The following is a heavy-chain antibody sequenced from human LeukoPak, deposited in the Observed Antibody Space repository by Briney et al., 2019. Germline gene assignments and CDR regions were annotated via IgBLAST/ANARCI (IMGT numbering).Heavy chain of an antibody. CDR1: GYTFTSYG. Sequence: ASVKVSCKASGYTFTSYGFSWVRQAPGRGLEWMGWISAYNGDTSYAQRFQGRVTMTTDTSTTTVYMELRSLRSDDTAVYYCARDYVAMPTIRDLGYWGQGTLVTVSS. V-gene: IGHV1-18*04. CDR2: ISAYNGDT. J-gene: IGHJ4*02. D-gene: IGHD5-24*01. CDR3: ARDYVAMPTIRDLGY.